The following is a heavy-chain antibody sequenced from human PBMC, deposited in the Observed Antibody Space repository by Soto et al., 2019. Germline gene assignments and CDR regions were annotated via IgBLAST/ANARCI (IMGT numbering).Heavy chain of an antibody. D-gene: IGHD3-22*01. CDR2: IYYSGST. J-gene: IGHJ6*02. Sequence: SETLSLTCTVSGGSISSSSYYWGWIRQPPGKGLEWIGSIYYSGSTYYNPSLKSRVTISVDTSKNQFSLKLSSVTAADTAVYYCARRFYFDRSGFEGGGMDFWGQGTMVTVSS. V-gene: IGHV4-39*01. CDR3: ARRFYFDRSGFEGGGMDF. CDR1: GGSISSSSYY.